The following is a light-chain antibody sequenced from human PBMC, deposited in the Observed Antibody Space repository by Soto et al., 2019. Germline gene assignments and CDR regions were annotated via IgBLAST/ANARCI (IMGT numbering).Light chain of an antibody. CDR2: DAS. J-gene: IGKJ2*01. CDR1: QSLLHSNGYNY. Sequence: DIVMTQSPLSLPVTPGEPASISCRSSQSLLHSNGYNYLDWYLQKPGQSPQLLIYDASSLESGVPSRFSGSGSGTEFTLTISSLQPDDFATYYCQQYNSYSYTFGQGTKVDIK. V-gene: IGKV2-28*01. CDR3: QQYNSYSYT.